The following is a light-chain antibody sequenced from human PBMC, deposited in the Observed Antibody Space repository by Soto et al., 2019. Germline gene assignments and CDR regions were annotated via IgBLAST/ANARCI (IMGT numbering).Light chain of an antibody. J-gene: IGKJ3*01. V-gene: IGKV1-33*01. CDR2: DAS. CDR1: QDISNY. CDR3: QQEDYRPQT. Sequence: TQRTRSPSPLCASVGYIVSITCQASQDISNYLNWYQQKPGKAPKLLIYDASNLETGVPSRFSGSRSGPDFTFAIPSLQPGAIATYYFQQEDYRPQTFGPGSKVDIK.